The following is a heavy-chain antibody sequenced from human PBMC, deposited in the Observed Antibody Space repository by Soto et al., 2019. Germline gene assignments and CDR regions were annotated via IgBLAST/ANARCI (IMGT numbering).Heavy chain of an antibody. CDR1: GYTFTSYG. CDR2: ISAYNGNT. CDR3: ARSYGDYDFHYYYGMDV. Sequence: ASVKVSCKASGYTFTSYGISWGRQAPGQGLEWMGWISAYNGNTNYAQKLQGRVTMTTDTSTSTAYMELRSLRSDDTAVYYCARSYGDYDFHYYYGMDVWGQGTTVTVSS. J-gene: IGHJ6*02. V-gene: IGHV1-18*01. D-gene: IGHD4-17*01.